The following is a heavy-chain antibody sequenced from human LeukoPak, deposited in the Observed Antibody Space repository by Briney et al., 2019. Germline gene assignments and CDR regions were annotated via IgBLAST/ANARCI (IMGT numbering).Heavy chain of an antibody. CDR2: IYYSGST. CDR1: GGSISSSSYY. D-gene: IGHD1-26*01. V-gene: IGHV4-39*01. J-gene: IGHJ4*02. CDR3: ARHAISGIVGATIGY. Sequence: SETLSLTCTVYGGSISSSSYYWGWIRQPPGKGLEWIGSIYYSGSTYYNPSLKSRVTISVDTSKNQFSLKLSSVTAADTAVYYCARHAISGIVGATIGYWGQGTLVTVSS.